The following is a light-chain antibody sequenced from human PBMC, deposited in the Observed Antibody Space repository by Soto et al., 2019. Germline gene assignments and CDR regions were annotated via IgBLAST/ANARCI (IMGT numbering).Light chain of an antibody. CDR2: GNN. J-gene: IGLJ1*01. CDR1: SSNIGRNS. Sequence: QSSLTQAPSVSGTPGQRLTVTCSGSSSNIGRNSVNWYQHLPGTAPKLLTHGNNHRPSGVPDRFSGSKSGTSASLAISALQPEDEADYCCAAWDDSLNEYVFGDGTKVTVL. CDR3: AAWDDSLNEYV. V-gene: IGLV1-44*01.